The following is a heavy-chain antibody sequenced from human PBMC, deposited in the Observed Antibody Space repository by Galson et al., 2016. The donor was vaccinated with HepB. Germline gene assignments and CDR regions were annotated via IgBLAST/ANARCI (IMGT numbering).Heavy chain of an antibody. J-gene: IGHJ4*02. Sequence: SLRLSCAASGFTFNTYIMNWVRQAPGKGLEWVSSISSSSSSYTYYADSVKGRFTISRDNAKNSLYLQMNSLRAEDTAVYYCTRDCCRECFTNVDYWGQGTLVTVSS. V-gene: IGHV3-21*04. CDR1: GFTFNTYI. CDR2: ISSSSSSYT. CDR3: TRDCCRECFTNVDY. D-gene: IGHD5-24*01.